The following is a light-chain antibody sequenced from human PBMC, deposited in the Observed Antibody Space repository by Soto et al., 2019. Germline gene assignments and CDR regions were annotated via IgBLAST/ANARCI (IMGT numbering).Light chain of an antibody. CDR2: RVS. J-gene: IGKJ1*01. CDR3: MQGTSWPWT. CDR1: QSLVKTDGITY. V-gene: IGKV2-30*01. Sequence: EVVMSQSPLSLPVTLGQPASISCRSSQSLVKTDGITYLNWFHQRPGQSPRRLINRVSRRDSGVPDRFSGSGSGTDFTLKISRVEAEDVGVYYGMQGTSWPWTFGQGTKVEIK.